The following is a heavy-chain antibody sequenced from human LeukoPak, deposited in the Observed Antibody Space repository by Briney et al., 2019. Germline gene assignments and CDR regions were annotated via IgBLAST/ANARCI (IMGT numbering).Heavy chain of an antibody. Sequence: GGSLRLSCAASGFTFSSYAMSWVRQAPGKGLEWVSYISGSSSTIYYADSVKGRFTISRDNAKNSLYLQMNSLRAEDTAVYYCAKDTAVAHFDYWGQGTLVTVSS. CDR2: ISGSSSTI. V-gene: IGHV3-48*01. J-gene: IGHJ4*02. D-gene: IGHD6-19*01. CDR1: GFTFSSYA. CDR3: AKDTAVAHFDY.